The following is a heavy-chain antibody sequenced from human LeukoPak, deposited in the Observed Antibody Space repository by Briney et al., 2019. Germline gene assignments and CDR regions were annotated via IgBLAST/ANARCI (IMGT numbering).Heavy chain of an antibody. V-gene: IGHV5-51*01. CDR2: IYVGDSDT. D-gene: IGHD2-15*01. CDR1: GYSFSSYW. J-gene: IGHJ4*02. CDR3: ARQGHCSGGSCYDY. Sequence: GASLKISCKGSGYSFSSYWIAWVRQMPGKGVEWMGIIYVGDSDTRYSPSFQGQVTISADKSVTTAYLQWSSLKASDTAMYNSARQGHCSGGSCYDYWGQGTLVTVSS.